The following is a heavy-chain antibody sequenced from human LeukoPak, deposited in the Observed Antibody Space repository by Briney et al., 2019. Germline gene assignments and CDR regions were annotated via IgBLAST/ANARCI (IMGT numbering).Heavy chain of an antibody. V-gene: IGHV3-30-3*01. CDR1: GFTFSSYA. J-gene: IGHJ6*02. Sequence: PGGSLRLSCAASGFTFSSYAMHWVRQAPGKGLEWVAVISYDGSNKYYADSVKGRFTISRDNSKNTLYLQMNSLRAEDTAVYYCARAGACTNGVRYYYYGMDVWGQGTTVTVSS. CDR2: ISYDGSNK. CDR3: ARAGACTNGVRYYYYGMDV. D-gene: IGHD2-8*01.